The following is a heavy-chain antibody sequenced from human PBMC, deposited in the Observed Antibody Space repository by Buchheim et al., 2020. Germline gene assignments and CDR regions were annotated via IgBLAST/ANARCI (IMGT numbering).Heavy chain of an antibody. V-gene: IGHV1-2*04. CDR2: INPNSGGT. CDR3: ARESTTVTNSLLGYYYGLDS. CDR1: GYTFIGNY. J-gene: IGHJ6*02. Sequence: QVQLVQSGAEVKKPGASVKVSCKASGYTFIGNYIHWVRQAPGQGLEWMGWINPNSGGTKFAQKFQGWVTMTRDTSISTAYMELNRLRSDDTAVYYCARESTTVTNSLLGYYYGLDSWGQGTT. D-gene: IGHD4-17*01.